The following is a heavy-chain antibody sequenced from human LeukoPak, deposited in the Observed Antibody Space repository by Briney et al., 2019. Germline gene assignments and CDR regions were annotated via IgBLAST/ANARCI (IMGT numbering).Heavy chain of an antibody. CDR1: GGSISSTNYY. V-gene: IGHV4-39*02. D-gene: IGHD3-22*01. Sequence: SETLSLTCTVSGGSISSTNYYWAWIRQPPGKGLEWIGNIYYSGSTYYNPSLNSRITISIDTSNSRFSLRLSSVTAADTAVYYCARATYYYDSSGYYYYFDYWGQGTLVTVSS. J-gene: IGHJ4*02. CDR3: ARATYYYDSSGYYYYFDY. CDR2: IYYSGST.